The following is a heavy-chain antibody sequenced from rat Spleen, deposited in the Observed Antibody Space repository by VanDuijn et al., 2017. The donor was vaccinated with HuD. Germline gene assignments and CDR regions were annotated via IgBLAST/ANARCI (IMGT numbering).Heavy chain of an antibody. J-gene: IGHJ2*01. D-gene: IGHD5-1*01. V-gene: IGHV5-27*01. CDR1: GFTFSNYY. Sequence: EVQLVESGGGLVQPGRSLKLSCAASGFTFSNYYMVWVRQAPTKGLEWVTSISPSGVGTYYRDSVKGRFTISRDNAKSTLYLQMNSLKSEDTATYYCSNNWELYYWGQGVMVTVSS. CDR3: SNNWELYY. CDR2: ISPSGVGT.